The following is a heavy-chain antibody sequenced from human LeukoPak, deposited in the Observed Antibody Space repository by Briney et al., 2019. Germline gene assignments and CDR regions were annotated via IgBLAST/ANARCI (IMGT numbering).Heavy chain of an antibody. CDR2: ISGSGGST. CDR3: AKVRYYDFWPDGMDV. Sequence: GGSLRLSCAAAGFTFSSYAMSWVSQAQGKGLEWVSAISGSGGSTYYADSVKGRFTISRDNSKNTLYLQMNSLRAEDTAVYYCAKVRYYDFWPDGMDVWGQGTTVTVSS. V-gene: IGHV3-23*01. J-gene: IGHJ6*02. CDR1: GFTFSSYA. D-gene: IGHD3-3*01.